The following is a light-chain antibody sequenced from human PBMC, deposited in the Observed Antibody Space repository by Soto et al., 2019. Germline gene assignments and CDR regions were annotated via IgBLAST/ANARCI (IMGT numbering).Light chain of an antibody. V-gene: IGLV2-11*01. Sequence: QSVLTQPRSVSGSPGQSVTISCTGTSSDVGGYNYVSWYQQHPGKAPKVMIYDVTKRPSGVPDRFSGSKSDNTASLTISGLQAEDESDYYCCSYAGSYTWVFGGVTKLTVL. CDR2: DVT. J-gene: IGLJ3*02. CDR1: SSDVGGYNY. CDR3: CSYAGSYTWV.